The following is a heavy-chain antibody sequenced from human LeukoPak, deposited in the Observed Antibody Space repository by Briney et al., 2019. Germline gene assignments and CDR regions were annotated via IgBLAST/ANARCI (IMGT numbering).Heavy chain of an antibody. CDR1: GGTFSSYA. V-gene: IGHV1-69*13. CDR3: ARWVRVPADTFDP. D-gene: IGHD2-2*01. Sequence: SVKVSCKASGGTFSSYAISWVRQAPGQGLEWMGGIIPIFGTANYAQKFQGRVTVTADESTSTAYMELSSLRSEDTAVYYCARWVRVPADTFDPWGQGTLVTVSS. CDR2: IIPIFGTA. J-gene: IGHJ5*02.